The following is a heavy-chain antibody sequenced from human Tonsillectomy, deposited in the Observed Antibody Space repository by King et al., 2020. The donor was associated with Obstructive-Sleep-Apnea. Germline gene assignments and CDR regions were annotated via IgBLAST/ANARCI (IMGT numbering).Heavy chain of an antibody. D-gene: IGHD3-22*01. CDR3: ARHADSSGYYPYYFDY. J-gene: IGHJ4*02. CDR2: IYYSVIT. CDR1: GGSISSYY. Sequence: VQLQESGPGLVKPSETLSLTCTVSGGSISSYYWSWIRQPPGKGLEWIGYIYYSVITNYNPSLQIRVTISVDTSTNQFSLKLSSVTAADTAVYYCARHADSSGYYPYYFDYWGQGTLVTVSS. V-gene: IGHV4-59*08.